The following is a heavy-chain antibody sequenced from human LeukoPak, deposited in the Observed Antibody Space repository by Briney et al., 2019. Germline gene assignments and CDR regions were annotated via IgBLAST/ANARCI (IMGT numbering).Heavy chain of an antibody. V-gene: IGHV4-34*01. Sequence: SETLSLTCAVYGGSFSGYYWSWIRQPPGKGLEWIGEINHSGSTNYNPSLKSRVTISVDKSKNQFSLKLSSVTAADTAVYYCARSGDGYNYPFDYWGQGTLVTVSS. J-gene: IGHJ4*02. CDR1: GGSFSGYY. D-gene: IGHD5-24*01. CDR2: INHSGST. CDR3: ARSGDGYNYPFDY.